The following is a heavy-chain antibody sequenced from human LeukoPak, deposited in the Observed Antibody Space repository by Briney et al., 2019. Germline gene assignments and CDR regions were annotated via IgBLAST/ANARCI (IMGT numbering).Heavy chain of an antibody. J-gene: IGHJ4*02. V-gene: IGHV3-74*01. CDR3: ATKQWMAPPPDS. CDR2: INTDGTVT. D-gene: IGHD6-19*01. CDR1: GFTFSKYW. Sequence: GGSLRLSCAASGFTFSKYWMLWVRQAPGKGLESVSRINTDGTVTTYADSVKGRFTVSRDNADNTMFLQMNSVRDEDTAVYYWATKQWMAPPPDSWGQGTPVTVSS.